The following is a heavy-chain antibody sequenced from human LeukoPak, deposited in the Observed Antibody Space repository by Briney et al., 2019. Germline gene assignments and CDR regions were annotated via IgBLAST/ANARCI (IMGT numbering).Heavy chain of an antibody. V-gene: IGHV4-34*01. CDR1: GGSFSGYY. Sequence: SETLSLTCAAHGGSFSGYYWSWIRQPPGKGLEWIGEINHSGSTNYNPSLKSRVTISVDTSKNQFSLKLSSVTAADTAVYYCARRGGPGGSGSWRYYYYYYGMDVWGQGTTVTVSS. CDR3: ARRGGPGGSGSWRYYYYYYGMDV. D-gene: IGHD3-10*01. CDR2: INHSGST. J-gene: IGHJ6*02.